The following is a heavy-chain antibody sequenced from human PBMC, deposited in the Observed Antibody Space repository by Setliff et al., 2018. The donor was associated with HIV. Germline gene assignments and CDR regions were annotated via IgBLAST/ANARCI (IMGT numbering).Heavy chain of an antibody. D-gene: IGHD3-10*01. CDR3: ARDRPRGGMDV. CDR2: ISSSGTYT. V-gene: IGHV3-21*01. CDR1: GFTFSNAW. Sequence: PGGSLRLSCAASGFTFSNAWMSWVRQAPGKGLEWVSSISSSGTYTFYADSVKGRFTISRDNAKNSLYLQMNSLRAEDTAVYYCARDRPRGGMDVWGQGTTVTVSS. J-gene: IGHJ6*02.